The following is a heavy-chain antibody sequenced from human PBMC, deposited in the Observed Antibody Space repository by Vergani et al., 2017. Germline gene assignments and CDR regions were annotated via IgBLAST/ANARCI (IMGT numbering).Heavy chain of an antibody. CDR1: GGSISSYY. CDR3: ASEDHSSRIDY. Sequence: QVQLQESGPGLVKPSETLTLTCTVSGGSISSYYWSWIRQPAGKGLEWIGRIYTSGSTKYNPSLKSRVTMSVDTSKNQLSLKLSSVTAADTAVYYCASEDHSSRIDYWGQGTLVTVSS. D-gene: IGHD6-13*01. J-gene: IGHJ4*02. V-gene: IGHV4-4*07. CDR2: IYTSGST.